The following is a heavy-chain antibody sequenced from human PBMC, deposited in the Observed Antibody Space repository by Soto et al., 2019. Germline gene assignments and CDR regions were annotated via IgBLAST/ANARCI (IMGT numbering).Heavy chain of an antibody. Sequence: EQLQQWGAGLLKPSETLSLTCVVYGGSFSGYYWSWIRQPPGKGLEWIGEINHSGNTNYNPSLKSRVTISIDTSKNQFSLKLNSVTAADTAVYYCARGPAVTLPWDFIDSWGQGTRVAVSS. CDR3: ARGPAVTLPWDFIDS. D-gene: IGHD4-17*01. CDR2: INHSGNT. V-gene: IGHV4-34*01. J-gene: IGHJ4*02. CDR1: GGSFSGYY.